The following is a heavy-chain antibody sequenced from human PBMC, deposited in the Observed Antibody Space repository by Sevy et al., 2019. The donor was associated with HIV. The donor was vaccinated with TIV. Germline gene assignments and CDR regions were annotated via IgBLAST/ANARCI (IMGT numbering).Heavy chain of an antibody. CDR3: ARGIDLLPDVRWFDP. D-gene: IGHD2-2*01. CDR1: GDSISSSNW. V-gene: IGHV4-4*02. J-gene: IGHJ5*02. Sequence: SETLSLTCAVSGDSISSSNWWSWVRQPPGKGLEWIGEIYRSGSTNYNPSLKSRVTISVDKSKNQFSLKLSSVTAADTAVYYCARGIDLLPDVRWFDPWGQGTLVTVSS. CDR2: IYRSGST.